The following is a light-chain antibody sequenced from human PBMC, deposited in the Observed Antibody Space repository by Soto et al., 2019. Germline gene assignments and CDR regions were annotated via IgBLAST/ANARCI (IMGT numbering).Light chain of an antibody. CDR2: GTS. CDR3: QQYNNWPRT. V-gene: IGKV3-15*01. J-gene: IGKJ1*01. Sequence: EIVMTQSPATLSVSPGERATLSCRASQSVSSNLACYQQKPGQAPRLLIYGTSTRAIGVPARFSGSGSGTEFTLTISSLQSEDFAVYSSQQYNNWPRTFGQGTKV. CDR1: QSVSSN.